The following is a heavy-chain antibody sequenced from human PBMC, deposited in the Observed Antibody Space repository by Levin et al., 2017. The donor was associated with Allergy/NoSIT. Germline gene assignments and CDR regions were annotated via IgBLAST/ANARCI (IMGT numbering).Heavy chain of an antibody. J-gene: IGHJ6*02. Sequence: TGESLKISCAASGFTFSSYWMHWVRQAPGKGLVWVSRINSDGSSTSYADSVKGRFTISRDNAKNTLYLQMNSLRAEDTAVYYCARGGSYYYYYGMDVWGQGTTVTVSS. CDR3: ARGGSYYYYYGMDV. CDR1: GFTFSSYW. CDR2: INSDGSST. D-gene: IGHD1-26*01. V-gene: IGHV3-74*01.